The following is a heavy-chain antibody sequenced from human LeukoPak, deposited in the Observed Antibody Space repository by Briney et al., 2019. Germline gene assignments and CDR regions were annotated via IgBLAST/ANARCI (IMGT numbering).Heavy chain of an antibody. J-gene: IGHJ3*02. CDR2: IYYSGST. Sequence: SETLSFTCTVSGGSVSSGSYYWSWIRQPPGKGLEWIGYIYYSGSTNYNPSLKSRVTISVDTSKNQFSLKLSSVTAADTAVYYCARARASRAFDIWGQGTMVTVSS. CDR3: ARARASRAFDI. V-gene: IGHV4-61*01. CDR1: GGSVSSGSYY.